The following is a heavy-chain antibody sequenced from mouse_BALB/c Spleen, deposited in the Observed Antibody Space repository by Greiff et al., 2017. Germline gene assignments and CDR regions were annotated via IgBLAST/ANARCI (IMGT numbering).Heavy chain of an antibody. CDR2: ISSGGSYT. D-gene: IGHD2-3*01. Sequence: EVMLVESGGGLVKPGGSLKLSCAASGFTFSSYAMSWVRQSPEKRLEWVAEISSGGSYTYYPDTVTGRFTISRDNAKNTLYLEMSSLRSEDTAMYYCARDDGYWLAYWGQGTLVTVSA. J-gene: IGHJ3*01. CDR1: GFTFSSYA. CDR3: ARDDGYWLAY. V-gene: IGHV5-9-4*01.